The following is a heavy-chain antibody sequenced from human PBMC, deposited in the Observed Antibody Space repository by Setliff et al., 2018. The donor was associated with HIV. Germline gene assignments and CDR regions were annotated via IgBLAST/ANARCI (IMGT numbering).Heavy chain of an antibody. V-gene: IGHV3-21*01. D-gene: IGHD2-2*01. CDR1: GFTVIDYA. CDR2: ISSSGSYI. CDR3: ARSRSTRDAFDT. Sequence: GGSLRLSCEASGFTVIDYALNWVRQAPGKGLEWVSSISSSGSYIYYAASLKGRFTITGDNARNSLYLEMSTLRAEDTALYYCARSRSTRDAFDTWGRGTMVTVSS. J-gene: IGHJ3*02.